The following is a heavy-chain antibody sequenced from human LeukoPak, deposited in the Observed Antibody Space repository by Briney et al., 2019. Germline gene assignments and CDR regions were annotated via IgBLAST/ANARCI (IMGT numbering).Heavy chain of an antibody. CDR3: VRDGGYYGPDS. V-gene: IGHV3-7*04. J-gene: IGHJ4*02. CDR2: KNQVASEK. D-gene: IGHD3-10*01. CDR1: AFAFSSNW. Sequence: GRSLRLSCVASAFAFSSNWMSWVRQAPGKGLEWVANKNQVASEKNYVDSVKGRFTISRDNAKNSLYLQMNSVRAEDTAMYYCVRDGGYYGPDSWGQGALVSVSS.